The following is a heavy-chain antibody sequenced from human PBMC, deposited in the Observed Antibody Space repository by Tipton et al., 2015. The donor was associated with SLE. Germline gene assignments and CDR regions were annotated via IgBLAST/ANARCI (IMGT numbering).Heavy chain of an antibody. J-gene: IGHJ3*02. V-gene: IGHV3-7*01. D-gene: IGHD2-2*01. CDR3: AREGVLCSSTSCSGNAFDI. CDR1: GFTFSSYW. Sequence: GSLRLSCAASGFTFSSYWMSWVRQAPGKGLEWVANIKQDGSEKYYVDSVKGRFTISRDNAKNSLYLQMNSLRAEDTAVYYCAREGVLCSSTSCSGNAFDIWGQGTMVTVSS. CDR2: IKQDGSEK.